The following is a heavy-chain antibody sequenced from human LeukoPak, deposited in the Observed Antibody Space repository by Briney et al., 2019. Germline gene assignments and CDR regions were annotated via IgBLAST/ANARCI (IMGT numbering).Heavy chain of an antibody. J-gene: IGHJ6*03. CDR1: GGSISSYY. Sequence: SETLSLTCTVSGGSISSYYWGWIRQPPGKGLEWIGSIYYSGSTYYNPSLKSRVTISVDTSKNQFSLKLSSVTAADTAVYYCARQGSGYPYYYYYYMDVWGKGTTVTVSS. D-gene: IGHD3-22*01. CDR3: ARQGSGYPYYYYYYMDV. V-gene: IGHV4-39*01. CDR2: IYYSGST.